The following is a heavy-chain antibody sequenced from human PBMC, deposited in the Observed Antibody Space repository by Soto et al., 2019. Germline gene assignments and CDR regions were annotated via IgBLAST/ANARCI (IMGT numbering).Heavy chain of an antibody. Sequence: GGSLRLSCAASGFTFSSYAMSWVRQAPGKGLEWVSAISGSGGSTYYADYVKGRFTISRDNSKNTLYLQMNSLRAEDKVVYFCSRDFGRSSTMVRGVLSFDYWGEGILVTVSS. CDR2: ISGSGGST. CDR3: SRDFGRSSTMVRGVLSFDY. D-gene: IGHD3-10*01. CDR1: GFTFSSYA. J-gene: IGHJ4*02. V-gene: IGHV3-23*01.